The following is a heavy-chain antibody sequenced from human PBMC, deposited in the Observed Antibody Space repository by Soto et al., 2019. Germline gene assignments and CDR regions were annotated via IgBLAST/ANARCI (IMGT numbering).Heavy chain of an antibody. J-gene: IGHJ4*02. CDR1: GFIFSRYT. D-gene: IGHD4-17*01. CDR3: VLCDYNVAFIY. V-gene: IGHV3-23*01. Sequence: EVQVLESGGGLVQPGGSLRLSCAASGFIFSRYTMNWVRQAPGKGLEWVSAISGSGTSTFYADSVKGRVTISRDNSKNPLYRQLNSLRADDTAVYYSVLCDYNVAFIYWGQVTLVTLSS. CDR2: ISGSGTST.